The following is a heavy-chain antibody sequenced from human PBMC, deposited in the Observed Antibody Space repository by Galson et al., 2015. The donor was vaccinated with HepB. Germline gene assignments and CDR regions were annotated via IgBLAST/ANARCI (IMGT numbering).Heavy chain of an antibody. J-gene: IGHJ4*02. CDR3: AHSATTVTTPVRGVTYFDY. D-gene: IGHD4-17*01. Sequence: PALVKPTQTLTLTCTFSGFSLSTSGVGVGWIRQPPGKALEWLALIYWDDDKRYSPSLKSRLTITKDTSKNQVVLTMTNMDPVDTATYYCAHSATTVTTPVRGVTYFDYWGQGTLVTVSS. CDR2: IYWDDDK. CDR1: GFSLSTSGVG. V-gene: IGHV2-5*02.